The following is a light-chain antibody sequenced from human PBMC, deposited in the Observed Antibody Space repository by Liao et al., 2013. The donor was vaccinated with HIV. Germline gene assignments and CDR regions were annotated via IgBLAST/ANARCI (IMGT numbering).Light chain of an antibody. CDR1: ALPNQY. Sequence: SYELTQPPSVSVSPGQTARITCSGDALPNQYAYWYQQKPGQAPVVVIYKDSERRSGIPERFSGSSSGTTVTLTISGVQAEDEADYYCQSADSSGTYYVFGTGTKVTVL. J-gene: IGLJ1*01. CDR2: KDS. V-gene: IGLV3-25*03. CDR3: QSADSSGTYYV.